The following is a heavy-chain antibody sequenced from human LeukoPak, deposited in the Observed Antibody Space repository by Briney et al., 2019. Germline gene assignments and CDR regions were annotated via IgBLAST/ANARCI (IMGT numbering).Heavy chain of an antibody. Sequence: SETLSLTCAVYGGSFSRYYWNWIRQPPGKGLEWIGEINHSGNTNYNPSLKSRVTISVDTSKNQFSLKVNSVIAADTAVYYCARGDVDPYVFDIWGQGTMVTVSS. CDR2: INHSGNT. CDR1: GGSFSRYY. J-gene: IGHJ3*02. V-gene: IGHV4-34*01. CDR3: ARGDVDPYVFDI. D-gene: IGHD3-10*02.